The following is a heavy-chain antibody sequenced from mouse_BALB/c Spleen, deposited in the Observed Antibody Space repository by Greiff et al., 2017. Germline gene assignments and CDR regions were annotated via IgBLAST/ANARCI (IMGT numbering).Heavy chain of an antibody. J-gene: IGHJ2*01. Sequence: VQLQQSGAELVRSGASVKLSCTASGFNIKDYYMHWVKQRPEQGLEWIGWIDPENGDTEYAPKFQGKATMTADTSSNTAYLQLSSLTSEDTAGYYCKGQLGLDYWGQGTTLTVSS. D-gene: IGHD3-2*01. CDR3: KGQLGLDY. V-gene: IGHV14-4*02. CDR2: IDPENGDT. CDR1: GFNIKDYY.